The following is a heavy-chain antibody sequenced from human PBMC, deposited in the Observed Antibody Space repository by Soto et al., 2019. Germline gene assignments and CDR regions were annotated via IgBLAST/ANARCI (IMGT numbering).Heavy chain of an antibody. CDR3: AKGAIYQLERRSYYYYMDV. D-gene: IGHD1-1*01. CDR1: GFTFSSYA. V-gene: IGHV3-23*01. Sequence: GGSLRLSCAASGFTFSSYAMSWVRQAPGKGLEWVSAISGSGGSTYYADSVKGRFTISRDNSKNTLYLQMNSLRAEDTAVYYCAKGAIYQLERRSYYYYMDVWGKGTTVTVSS. CDR2: ISGSGGST. J-gene: IGHJ6*03.